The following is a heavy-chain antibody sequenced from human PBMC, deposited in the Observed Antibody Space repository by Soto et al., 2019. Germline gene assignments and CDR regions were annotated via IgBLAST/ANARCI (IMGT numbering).Heavy chain of an antibody. Sequence: PSQTLSLTCAISGDTVSSDKATWNWIRQSPSRGLEWLGRTYYRSRWYNDYAVSVKSRIIINPDPSKNQFSLQLNSVTPEDTAVYYCTRPTPLDILTGYSPIRYYYYGMDVWGQGTTVTVSS. CDR3: TRPTPLDILTGYSPIRYYYYGMDV. D-gene: IGHD3-9*01. CDR1: GDTVSSDKAT. CDR2: TYYRSRWYN. V-gene: IGHV6-1*01. J-gene: IGHJ6*02.